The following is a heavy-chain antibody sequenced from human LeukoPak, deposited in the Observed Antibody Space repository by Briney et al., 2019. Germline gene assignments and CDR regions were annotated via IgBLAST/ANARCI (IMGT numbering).Heavy chain of an antibody. CDR2: ISGSGTYT. CDR3: ARWRDGGRYFDY. CDR1: GLTLSDYY. Sequence: GGSLRLSCAASGLTLSDYYMSWIRQAPGKGLEWVSYISGSGTYTNYADSVKGRFTISRDNAKNSQYLQMSSLRAEDTAVYYCARWRDGGRYFDYWGQGTLVTVSS. V-gene: IGHV3-11*06. D-gene: IGHD1-26*01. J-gene: IGHJ4*02.